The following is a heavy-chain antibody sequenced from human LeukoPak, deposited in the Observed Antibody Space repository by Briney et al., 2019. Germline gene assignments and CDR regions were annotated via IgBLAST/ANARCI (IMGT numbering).Heavy chain of an antibody. Sequence: KASDTLSLTCTVSGGSVSSDTYYWSWIRQAPGKGLEWIGYLYPSGSTNYNPSLKSRVTISVDTSENQFSLKLTSVTAADTAVYYCARDREYSSSGLVWFDPWGHGILVTVSS. CDR3: ARDREYSSSGLVWFDP. CDR1: GGSVSSDTYY. CDR2: LYPSGST. V-gene: IGHV4-61*01. J-gene: IGHJ5*02. D-gene: IGHD6-6*01.